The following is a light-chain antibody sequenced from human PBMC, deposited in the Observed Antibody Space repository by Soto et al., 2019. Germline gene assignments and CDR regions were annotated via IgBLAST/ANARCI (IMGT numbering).Light chain of an antibody. Sequence: DIQMTQSPSTLSASVGXRVTMTCRASHSISDTLAWYQQKPGKAPKLLMYGVSSLERGVPSRFRGSGSGTEFTLTISSLQPDDFATYYCQQYDTYSRTFGQGTKVDIK. CDR2: GVS. CDR1: HSISDT. CDR3: QQYDTYSRT. V-gene: IGKV1-5*01. J-gene: IGKJ1*01.